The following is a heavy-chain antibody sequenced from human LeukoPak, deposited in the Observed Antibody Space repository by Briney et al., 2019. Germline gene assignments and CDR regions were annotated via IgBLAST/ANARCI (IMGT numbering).Heavy chain of an antibody. V-gene: IGHV7-4-1*02. CDR1: GYTFTSYG. J-gene: IGHJ3*02. D-gene: IGHD6-25*01. Sequence: GASVKVSCKASGYTFTSYGISWVRQAPGQGLEWMGWINTNTGNPTYAQGFTGRFVFSLDTSVSTAYLQISSLKAEDTAVYYCARDPSRSGWPEDAFDIWGQGTMVTVSS. CDR3: ARDPSRSGWPEDAFDI. CDR2: INTNTGNP.